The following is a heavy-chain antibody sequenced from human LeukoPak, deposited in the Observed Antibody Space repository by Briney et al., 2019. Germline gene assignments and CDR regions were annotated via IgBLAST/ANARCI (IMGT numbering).Heavy chain of an antibody. V-gene: IGHV3-7*05. CDR3: ARGEAFCDY. Sequence: GGSLRLSCAASGFTFSRYWMTWVRQAPGKGLEWVANIKEDGNKQYYVDSVKGRFIISRDNAENSLYLEMNSLRPEDTAVYFCARGEAFCDYWGQGARVTVSS. D-gene: IGHD3-3*02. J-gene: IGHJ4*02. CDR1: GFTFSRYW. CDR2: IKEDGNKQ.